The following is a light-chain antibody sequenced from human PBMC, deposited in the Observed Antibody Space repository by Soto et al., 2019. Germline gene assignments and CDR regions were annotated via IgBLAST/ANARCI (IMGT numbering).Light chain of an antibody. CDR2: DAS. V-gene: IGKV3-11*01. CDR1: QSVTNH. J-gene: IGKJ1*01. Sequence: EIVLTQSPATLSLSPGERGTLSCRASQSVTNHLAWYQQKPGQAPRLLIYDASKRATGIPARFSGSGSGTDFTLTISDLEPDDFGLYYCQQYHNWPAFGQGTKVEIK. CDR3: QQYHNWPA.